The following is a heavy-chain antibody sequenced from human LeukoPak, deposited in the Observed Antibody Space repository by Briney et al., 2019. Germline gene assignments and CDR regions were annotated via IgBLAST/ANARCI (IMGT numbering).Heavy chain of an antibody. D-gene: IGHD7-27*01. CDR3: AKDPSLGPFNY. V-gene: IGHV3-23*01. Sequence: GGSLRLSCAASGFIFNNYAMNWVRQAPGKGLEWVSAISGSGGSTYYADSVKGRFTISRDNSKNTLYLQMNSLTVEDTAVYYCAKDPSLGPFNYWGQGTLVTVSS. CDR1: GFIFNNYA. J-gene: IGHJ4*02. CDR2: ISGSGGST.